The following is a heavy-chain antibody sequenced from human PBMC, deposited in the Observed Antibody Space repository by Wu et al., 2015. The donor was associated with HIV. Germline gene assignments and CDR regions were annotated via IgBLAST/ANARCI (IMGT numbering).Heavy chain of an antibody. CDR1: GGTFSSYA. J-gene: IGHJ4*02. CDR3: ARIEEVWFGSPFDY. V-gene: IGHV1-18*01. CDR2: ISAYSGNT. D-gene: IGHD3-10*01. Sequence: QVQLVQSGAEVKKPGSSVKVSCKASGGTFSSYAISWVRQAPGQGLEWMGWISAYSGNTNYAQKLQGRVTMTTDTSTSTAYMELRSLRSDDTAVYYCARIEEVWFGSPFDYWSQGTLVTVSS.